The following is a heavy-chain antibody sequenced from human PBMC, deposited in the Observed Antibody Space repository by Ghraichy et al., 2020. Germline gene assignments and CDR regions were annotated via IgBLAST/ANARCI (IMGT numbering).Heavy chain of an antibody. CDR1: GFMFSAHW. V-gene: IGHV3-7*01. J-gene: IGHJ4*02. D-gene: IGHD2-15*01. CDR3: ARDGVAPGIYFDF. CDR2: INQDGGET. Sequence: LSLTCVASGFMFSAHWMSWVRQAPGKGLEWVANINQDGGETYYVGSVKGRFTISRDNAKNSLYLQMNSLRAEDTAVYHCARDGVAPGIYFDFWGQGSLVTVSS.